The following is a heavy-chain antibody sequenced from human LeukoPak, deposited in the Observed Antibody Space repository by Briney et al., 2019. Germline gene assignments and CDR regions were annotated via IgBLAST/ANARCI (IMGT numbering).Heavy chain of an antibody. CDR2: ISGSGGST. V-gene: IGHV3-23*01. J-gene: IGHJ4*02. CDR1: GFTFSSYA. D-gene: IGHD3-10*01. Sequence: PGGSLRLSCAASGFTFSSYAMSWVRQAPGKGLEWVSAISGSGGSTYCADSVKGRFTISRDNSKNTLYLQMNSLRAEDTAVYYCAKWSLLWFGESDTQFDYWGQGTLVTVSS. CDR3: AKWSLLWFGESDTQFDY.